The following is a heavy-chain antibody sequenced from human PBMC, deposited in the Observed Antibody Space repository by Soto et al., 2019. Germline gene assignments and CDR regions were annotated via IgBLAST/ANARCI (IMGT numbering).Heavy chain of an antibody. CDR1: GGSISSGGYY. V-gene: IGHV4-31*03. D-gene: IGHD6-19*01. J-gene: IGHJ4*02. CDR2: IYYSGST. Sequence: PSETLSLTCTVSGGSISSGGYYWSWIRQHPGKGLEWIGYIYYSGSTYYNPSLKSRVTISVDTSKNQFSLKLSSVTAADTAVYYCAREGIAVAGTGSYFDYWGQGTLVTVSS. CDR3: AREGIAVAGTGSYFDY.